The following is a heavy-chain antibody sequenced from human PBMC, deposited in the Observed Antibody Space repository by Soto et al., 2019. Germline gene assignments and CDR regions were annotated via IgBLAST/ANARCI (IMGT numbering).Heavy chain of an antibody. Sequence: SETLSLTCAVCGYSISSGYYWGWIRQPPGKGLEWIGSIYHSGSTYYNPSLKSRVTISVDTSKNQFSLKLSSVTAADTAVYYCARVDYDFWGGMDVWGQGTTVTVSS. J-gene: IGHJ6*02. CDR2: IYHSGST. D-gene: IGHD3-3*01. CDR1: GYSISSGYY. CDR3: ARVDYDFWGGMDV. V-gene: IGHV4-38-2*01.